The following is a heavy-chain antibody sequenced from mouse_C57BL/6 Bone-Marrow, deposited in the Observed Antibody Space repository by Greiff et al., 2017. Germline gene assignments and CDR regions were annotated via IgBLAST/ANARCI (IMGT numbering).Heavy chain of an antibody. D-gene: IGHD1-1*01. J-gene: IGHJ1*03. CDR3: ARTPPITTVVARYWYFDV. Sequence: QVQLQQPGAELAKPGASVKMSCKASGYTFTSYWITWVKQRPGQGLEWIGDIYPGSGSTNYNEKFKSKATLTVDTSSSTAYMQLSSLTSEDSAVYYCARTPPITTVVARYWYFDVWGTGTTVTVSS. CDR1: GYTFTSYW. V-gene: IGHV1-55*01. CDR2: IYPGSGST.